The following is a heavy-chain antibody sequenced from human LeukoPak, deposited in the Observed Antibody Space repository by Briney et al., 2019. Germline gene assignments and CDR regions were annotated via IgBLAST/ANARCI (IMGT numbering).Heavy chain of an antibody. Sequence: ASVKVSCKASGGTFSSYAISWVRQAPGQGLEWMGRVIPILGIANYAQKFQGRATITADKSTSTAYMELSSLRSEDTAVYYCATYDSSGYPPFDYWGQGTLVTVSS. CDR2: VIPILGIA. CDR3: ATYDSSGYPPFDY. CDR1: GGTFSSYA. J-gene: IGHJ4*02. D-gene: IGHD3-22*01. V-gene: IGHV1-69*04.